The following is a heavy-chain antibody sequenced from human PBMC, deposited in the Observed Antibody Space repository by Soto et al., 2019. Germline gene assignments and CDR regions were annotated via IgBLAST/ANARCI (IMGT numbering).Heavy chain of an antibody. CDR1: GGSFSGYY. D-gene: IGHD3-9*01. CDR3: ARESHEILTGPPWVWYFDL. V-gene: IGHV4-34*01. CDR2: INDRGSI. J-gene: IGHJ2*01. Sequence: QVQLQQWGAGPLRPLETLSLTCGVSGGSFSGYYWAWIRQSPGKGLEWIGEINDRGSINYNPSLKSRVSISVDTSKNPSSLNLRSVTAADTAVYYCARESHEILTGPPWVWYFDLWGRGTLVTVSS.